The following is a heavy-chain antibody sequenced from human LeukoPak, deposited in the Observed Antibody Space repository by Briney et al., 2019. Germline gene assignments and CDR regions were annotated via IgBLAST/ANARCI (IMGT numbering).Heavy chain of an antibody. J-gene: IGHJ5*02. V-gene: IGHV4-61*01. Sequence: SETLSLTCSVSGGSVSSRNYSWTWIRQPPGKGLEWIGYIYNSGSTKCNPSLKSRVTISVDTSKNQFSLKLSSVTAADTAVYYCARHTRNWFDPWGQGALVTVSS. D-gene: IGHD1-26*01. CDR1: GGSVSSRNYS. CDR2: IYNSGST. CDR3: ARHTRNWFDP.